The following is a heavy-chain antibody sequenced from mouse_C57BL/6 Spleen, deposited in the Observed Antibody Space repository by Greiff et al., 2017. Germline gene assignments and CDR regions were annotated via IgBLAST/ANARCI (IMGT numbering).Heavy chain of an antibody. CDR3: ARTDSGYVFDY. Sequence: VQLQQSGPELVKPGASVKLSCKASGYTFTSYDINWVKQRPGQGLEWIGWIYPRYGSTKYNEKFKGKATLTVDTSSITAYMELHSLTSEDSAVYVCARTDSGYVFDYWGQGTTLTGSS. D-gene: IGHD3-2*02. CDR2: IYPRYGST. V-gene: IGHV1-85*01. CDR1: GYTFTSYD. J-gene: IGHJ2*01.